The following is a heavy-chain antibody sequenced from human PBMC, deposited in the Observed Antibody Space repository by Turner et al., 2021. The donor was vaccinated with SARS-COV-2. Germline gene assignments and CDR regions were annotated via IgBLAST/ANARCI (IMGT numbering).Heavy chain of an antibody. Sequence: EVRLVESGGGLVQPGGSLRLSCAASGFTFSSYWMSWVRQAPGKGREWVANINQDGSEKYYVDSVKGRFTISRDNAKNSLYLQMNSLRAEDTAVYYCARDRPQYYDFWSGYWWFDPWGQGTLVTVSS. CDR2: INQDGSEK. CDR3: ARDRPQYYDFWSGYWWFDP. D-gene: IGHD3-3*01. V-gene: IGHV3-7*03. J-gene: IGHJ5*02. CDR1: GFTFSSYW.